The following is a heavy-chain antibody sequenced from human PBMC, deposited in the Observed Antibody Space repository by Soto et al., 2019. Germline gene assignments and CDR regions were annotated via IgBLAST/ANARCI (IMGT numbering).Heavy chain of an antibody. V-gene: IGHV4-59*01. Sequence: SETLSLTCTVSGGSISSYYWSWIRQPPGKGLEWIGYIYYSGSTNYNPSLKSRVTISVDTSKNQFSLKLSSVTAADTAVYYCARGLLIAVAGTGWFDPWGQGTLVTVSS. J-gene: IGHJ5*02. CDR1: GGSISSYY. D-gene: IGHD6-19*01. CDR3: ARGLLIAVAGTGWFDP. CDR2: IYYSGST.